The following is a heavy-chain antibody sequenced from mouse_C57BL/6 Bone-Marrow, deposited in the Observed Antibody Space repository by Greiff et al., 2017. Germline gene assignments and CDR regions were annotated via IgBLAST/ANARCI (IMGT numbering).Heavy chain of an antibody. J-gene: IGHJ3*01. Sequence: VQLQQSGAELVRPGASVTLSCKASGYTFTDYEMHWVKQTPVHGLEWIGAIDPETGGTAYNQKFKGKAILTADKSSSTAYMELRSLTAEDSAVYYGTRGVNPSWFAYWGQGTLVTVSA. CDR3: TRGVNPSWFAY. V-gene: IGHV1-15*01. CDR2: IDPETGGT. CDR1: GYTFTDYE. D-gene: IGHD2-12*01.